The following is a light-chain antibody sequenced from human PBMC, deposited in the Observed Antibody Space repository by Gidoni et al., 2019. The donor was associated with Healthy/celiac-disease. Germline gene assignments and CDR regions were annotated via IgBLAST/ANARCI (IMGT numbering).Light chain of an antibody. Sequence: DIVMTQSPDSLAVSLGERATINCKSSQRVLYSSNNKNYLAWYQQKPGQPPKLLIYWASTRESGVPDRFSGSGSGTDFTLTISSLQAEDVAVYYCQQDYSTPITFGQXTKLEIK. CDR3: QQDYSTPIT. CDR2: WAS. V-gene: IGKV4-1*01. J-gene: IGKJ2*01. CDR1: QRVLYSSNNKNY.